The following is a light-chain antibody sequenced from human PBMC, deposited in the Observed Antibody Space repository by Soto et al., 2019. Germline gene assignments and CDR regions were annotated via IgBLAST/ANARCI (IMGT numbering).Light chain of an antibody. J-gene: IGKJ2*01. Sequence: DLQMTQSPSSLSASVGDRVTIVCRASQNISTYLNWYQQKPRKAPKLLIYGASSLQSGVPSGFSGSGSGTDFTLSISSLQPEDFATYYCQQSYSTPYTFGQGTTLEIK. CDR1: QNISTY. V-gene: IGKV1-39*01. CDR2: GAS. CDR3: QQSYSTPYT.